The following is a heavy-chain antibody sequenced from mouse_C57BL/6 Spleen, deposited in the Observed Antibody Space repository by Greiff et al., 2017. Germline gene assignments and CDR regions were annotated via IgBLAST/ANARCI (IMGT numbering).Heavy chain of an antibody. CDR3: ARARDYDERTWLAY. Sequence: EVQLQQSGPELVKPGASVKISCKASGYSFTDYNMNWVKQSNGKSLEWIGVINPNYGTTSYNQKFKGKATLTVDKSSSTAYMQLNSLTSEDSAVYYCARARDYDERTWLAYWGQGTLVTVSA. J-gene: IGHJ3*01. D-gene: IGHD2-4*01. CDR2: INPNYGTT. V-gene: IGHV1-39*01. CDR1: GYSFTDYN.